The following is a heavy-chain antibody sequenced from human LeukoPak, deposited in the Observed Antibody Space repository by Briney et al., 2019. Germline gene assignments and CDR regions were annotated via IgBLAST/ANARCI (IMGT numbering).Heavy chain of an antibody. V-gene: IGHV1-69-2*01. Sequence: AAGTVTFTSSAYTFTYYYIDWVQHAPGKGHERLGRVDAEDTETIYARKFHGRITITADSSTATAYLDPTSVRSEDTAVYYCARGTRSFDGLRSYSDSWGQGAPGTASS. CDR3: ARGTRSFDGLRSYSDS. CDR2: VDAEDTET. CDR1: AYTFTYYY. J-gene: IGHJ5*01. D-gene: IGHD3-9*01.